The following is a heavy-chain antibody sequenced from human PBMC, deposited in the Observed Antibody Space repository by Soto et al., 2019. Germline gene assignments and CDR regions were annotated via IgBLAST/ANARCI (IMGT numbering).Heavy chain of an antibody. J-gene: IGHJ4*02. V-gene: IGHV4-59*01. CDR3: ARSVAVPGAHIDY. CDR2: VYYTGST. CDR1: GGSISGSY. Sequence: SETLSLTCSFSGGSISGSYWSWIRQSPGKGLEWLGYVYYTGSTNYSPSLRSRVSISVDTSKNEFSLRLSSVTAADTAVYFCARSVAVPGAHIDYWGQGTQDTVSS. D-gene: IGHD6-19*01.